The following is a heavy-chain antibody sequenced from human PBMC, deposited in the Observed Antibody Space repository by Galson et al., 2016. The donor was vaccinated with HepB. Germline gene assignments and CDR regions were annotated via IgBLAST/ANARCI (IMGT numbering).Heavy chain of an antibody. CDR1: GYNFNIFW. J-gene: IGHJ4*02. CDR2: IYPDDSDA. Sequence: QSGAEVKKPGESLKISCQGSGYNFNIFWIAWVRQKPGKGLEWMGIIYPDDSDAKYSPSFQGQVAISADKSINTAYLHWSSLKASDTAIYYCARQHNFGAFDSWGQGTLVTVSS. D-gene: IGHD1-20*01. V-gene: IGHV5-51*01. CDR3: ARQHNFGAFDS.